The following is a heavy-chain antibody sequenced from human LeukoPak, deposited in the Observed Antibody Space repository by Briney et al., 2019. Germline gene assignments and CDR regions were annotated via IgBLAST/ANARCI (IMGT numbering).Heavy chain of an antibody. Sequence: PGGSLRLSCAVSGFSFSSYSMHWVRQAPGKGLEWAAVISSDGSNKYYADSVKGRFTISRDNSKNTLYMQMNSLRAEDTAVYYCVRQNSGRYHFDYWGQGTLVTVSS. D-gene: IGHD6-19*01. CDR3: VRQNSGRYHFDY. CDR1: GFSFSSYS. J-gene: IGHJ4*02. V-gene: IGHV3-30-3*01. CDR2: ISSDGSNK.